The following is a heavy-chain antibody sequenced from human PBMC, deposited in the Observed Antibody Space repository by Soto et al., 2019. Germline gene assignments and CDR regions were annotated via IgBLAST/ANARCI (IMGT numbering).Heavy chain of an antibody. CDR2: ISSSSSYI. Sequence: PVGSLRLSCASSVFTFSSYSMNWVRQSPGKGLEWVSSISSSSSYIYYADSVKGRFTISRDNAKNSLYLQMNSLRAEDTAVYYCARPLGGIQVAGVDYWGQGTLVTVSS. CDR3: ARPLGGIQVAGVDY. CDR1: VFTFSSYS. V-gene: IGHV3-21*01. J-gene: IGHJ4*02. D-gene: IGHD6-19*01.